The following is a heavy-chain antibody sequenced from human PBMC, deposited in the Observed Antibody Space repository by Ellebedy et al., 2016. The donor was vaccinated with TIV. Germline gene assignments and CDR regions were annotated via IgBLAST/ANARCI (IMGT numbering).Heavy chain of an antibody. Sequence: ASVKVSCKASGYTFTGYYMHWVRQAPGQGLEWMGIINRSGDSTRYAQKFQGRVTMTRDTSTSTVYMELSSLRSEDTAVYYCARGPYCSGGSCYEGHWFDPWGQGTLVTVSS. CDR2: INRSGDST. CDR3: ARGPYCSGGSCYEGHWFDP. J-gene: IGHJ5*02. V-gene: IGHV1-46*01. D-gene: IGHD2-15*01. CDR1: GYTFTGYY.